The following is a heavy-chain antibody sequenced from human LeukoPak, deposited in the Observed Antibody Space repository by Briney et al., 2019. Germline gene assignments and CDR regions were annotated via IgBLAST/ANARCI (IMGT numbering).Heavy chain of an antibody. CDR2: IYSGGST. CDR3: ARDDSAFDI. J-gene: IGHJ3*02. CDR1: GFTVSSNC. V-gene: IGHV3-53*01. Sequence: GSLRLSSAASGFTVSSNCMSWVRQAPGKGLEWVSVIYSGGSTYYADSVKGRFTISRDNSKNTPYLQMNSLRAEDTAVYYCARDDSAFDIWGQGTMVTVSS.